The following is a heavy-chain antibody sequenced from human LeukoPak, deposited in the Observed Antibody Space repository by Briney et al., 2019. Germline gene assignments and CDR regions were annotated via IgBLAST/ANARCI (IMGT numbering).Heavy chain of an antibody. CDR1: GFTFSSYS. CDR3: AKGGYCSGRSCPYGMDV. J-gene: IGHJ6*02. CDR2: ISSSSSYI. V-gene: IGHV3-21*04. D-gene: IGHD2-15*01. Sequence: GGSLRLSCAASGFTFSSYSMNWVRQAPGKGLEWVSSISSSSSYIYYADSVKGRFTIPRDNAKNSLYLQMNSLRAGDTAVYYCAKGGYCSGRSCPYGMDVWGQGTTVTVSS.